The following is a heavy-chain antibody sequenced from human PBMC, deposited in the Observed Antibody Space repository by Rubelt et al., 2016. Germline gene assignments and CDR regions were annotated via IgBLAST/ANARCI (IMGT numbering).Heavy chain of an antibody. J-gene: IGHJ3*02. Sequence: QVQLVQPGAEVKKPGASVKVSCKASGYTFTTYDISWVRRAPGQGLEWMGWISTYTANTNYAQKLQGRVNMSTETSTGTAYMGLRSLRSDDTAGYYCARKITGGAFDIWGQGTMVTVSS. CDR2: ISTYTANT. D-gene: IGHD3-16*01. CDR1: GYTFTTYD. CDR3: ARKITGGAFDI. V-gene: IGHV1-18*01.